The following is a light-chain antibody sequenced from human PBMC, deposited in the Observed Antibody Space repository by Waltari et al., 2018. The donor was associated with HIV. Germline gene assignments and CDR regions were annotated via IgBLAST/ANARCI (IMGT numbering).Light chain of an antibody. V-gene: IGLV1-40*01. CDR2: CNT. J-gene: IGLJ3*02. CDR3: QSYDSSLSGSWV. CDR1: TSNIGAGYD. Sequence: QSVLTQPPSVSGAPGQRVSISCTGSTSNIGAGYDVHWYHQVPGTAPKLLIFCNTNRPSGVPDRISGSKAGHSASLAISGLRAGDEAYYYYCQSYDSSLSGSWVFGGGTKLTVL.